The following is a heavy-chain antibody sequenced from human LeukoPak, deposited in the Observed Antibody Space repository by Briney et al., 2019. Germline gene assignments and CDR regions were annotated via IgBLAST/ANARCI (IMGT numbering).Heavy chain of an antibody. Sequence: NPGGSLRLSCAASGFTFSSYSMNWVRQAPGKGLEWVSSISSSSSYIYYADSVRGRFTISRDNAKNSLYLQMNSLRAEDTAVYYCARDRGSGWHTFDYWGQGTLVTVSS. V-gene: IGHV3-21*01. CDR3: ARDRGSGWHTFDY. J-gene: IGHJ4*02. D-gene: IGHD6-19*01. CDR1: GFTFSSYS. CDR2: ISSSSSYI.